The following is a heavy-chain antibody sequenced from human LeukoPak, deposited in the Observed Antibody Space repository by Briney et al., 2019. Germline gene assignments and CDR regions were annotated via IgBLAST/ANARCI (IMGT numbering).Heavy chain of an antibody. CDR1: GLTFSSYA. Sequence: GGSLRLSWAASGLTFSSYAMGWVGQAQGKGLEWVSAISGSGGSTYYADSVKGRFTISRDNSKNTLYLQMNSLRAEDTAVYYCAKDRIPYWGQGTLVTVSS. V-gene: IGHV3-23*01. D-gene: IGHD2/OR15-2a*01. CDR3: AKDRIPY. CDR2: ISGSGGST. J-gene: IGHJ4*02.